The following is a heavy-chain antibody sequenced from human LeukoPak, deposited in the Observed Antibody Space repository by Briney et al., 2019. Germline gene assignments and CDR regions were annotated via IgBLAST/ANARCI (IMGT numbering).Heavy chain of an antibody. Sequence: ASVRVSCKASGYTFTSYDINWVRQAPGQGLEWMGWMKPNSGNTGYAQKFQGRVTITRNTSISTAYMELSSLRSEDTAVYYCATQRRGGTPSYYMDVWGKGTTVTISS. CDR1: GYTFTSYD. CDR2: MKPNSGNT. J-gene: IGHJ6*03. CDR3: ATQRRGGTPSYYMDV. V-gene: IGHV1-8*01. D-gene: IGHD2-15*01.